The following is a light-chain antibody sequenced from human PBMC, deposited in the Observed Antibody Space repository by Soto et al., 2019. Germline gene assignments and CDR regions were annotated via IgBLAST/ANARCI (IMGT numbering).Light chain of an antibody. J-gene: IGKJ4*01. Sequence: DIILTQSPAIVSVSPGERATLSCRASGSVSTNLAWYQHKHGQAPRLLIYGASTRVTDIPARFSGSESGTDFTLTINYLKSEDFGVYYCQQYDKSLPPVTFGGGTKVEI. CDR2: GAS. CDR3: QQYDKSLPPVT. V-gene: IGKV3-15*01. CDR1: GSVSTN.